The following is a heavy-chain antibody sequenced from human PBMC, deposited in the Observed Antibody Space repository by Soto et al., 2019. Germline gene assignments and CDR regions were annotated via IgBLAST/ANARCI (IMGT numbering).Heavy chain of an antibody. D-gene: IGHD3-10*01. Sequence: ASVKVSCKASGNTFASHGFSWVRQAPGQGLEWMGWISGFNGQTNYALKFQGRVTLTTDTSTSTAYMELRSLRSDDAAVYFCARVDPRGVAVVRDYWGQGTLVTVSS. CDR1: GNTFASHG. CDR2: ISGFNGQT. CDR3: ARVDPRGVAVVRDY. J-gene: IGHJ4*02. V-gene: IGHV1-18*01.